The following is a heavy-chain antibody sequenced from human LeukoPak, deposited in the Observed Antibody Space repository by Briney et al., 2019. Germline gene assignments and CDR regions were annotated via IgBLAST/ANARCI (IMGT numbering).Heavy chain of an antibody. CDR3: SKAPLETCTGAVCYYLDV. CDR2: DASSTTST. D-gene: IGHD2-8*02. CDR1: EFSISHYA. Sequence: GGSLRLSCKASEFSISHYAMSWVRQAPGKGLEWVSADASSTTSTYYAKSVRGRFTISRDNSMNTVYLQMNSLRVDDTAVYYCSKAPLETCTGAVCYYLDVWGKGTTVIVSS. J-gene: IGHJ6*03. V-gene: IGHV3-23*01.